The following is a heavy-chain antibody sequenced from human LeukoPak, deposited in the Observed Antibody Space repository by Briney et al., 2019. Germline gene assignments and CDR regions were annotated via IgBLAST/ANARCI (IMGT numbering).Heavy chain of an antibody. CDR2: INPNSGVT. J-gene: IGHJ4*02. CDR1: GYRFTGCY. V-gene: IGHV1-2*02. Sequence: ASVKVSCKTSGYRFTGCYMHWVRQAPGQGLEWMGWINPNSGVTNYAQNFQGRVSMTRDTSISTAYMELSRLKSDDTAVYYCARQQEVSGYFDYWGQGTLVTVSS. CDR3: ARQQEVSGYFDY. D-gene: IGHD3-16*02.